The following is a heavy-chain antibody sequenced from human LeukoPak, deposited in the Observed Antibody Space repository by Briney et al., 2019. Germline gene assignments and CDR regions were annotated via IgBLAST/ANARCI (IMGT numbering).Heavy chain of an antibody. CDR2: INPNSGGT. D-gene: IGHD3-22*01. CDR3: ARDFGYYDSSGY. J-gene: IGHJ4*02. V-gene: IGHV1-2*06. CDR1: GYTFTGYY. Sequence: GASVKVSCKASGYTFTGYYMHWVRQAPGQGLEWMGRINPNSGGTNYAQKFQGRVTMTRDTSISTAYMEPSRLRSDDTAVYYCARDFGYYDSSGYWGQGTLVTVSS.